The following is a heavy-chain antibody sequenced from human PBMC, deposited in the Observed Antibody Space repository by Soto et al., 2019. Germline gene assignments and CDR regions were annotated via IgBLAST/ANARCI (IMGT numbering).Heavy chain of an antibody. V-gene: IGHV4-39*01. CDR2: INHRGST. D-gene: IGHD5-18*01. CDR3: ARQGTTAMMRPDY. J-gene: IGHJ4*02. CDR1: GGSISSGGYY. Sequence: SETLSLTCTVSGGSISSGGYYWSWIRQPPGRGLEWIGEINHRGSTTYNPSLKSRVTISVDTSKNQFSLKLSSMTAVDTAVYYCARQGTTAMMRPDYWGQGTLVTVSS.